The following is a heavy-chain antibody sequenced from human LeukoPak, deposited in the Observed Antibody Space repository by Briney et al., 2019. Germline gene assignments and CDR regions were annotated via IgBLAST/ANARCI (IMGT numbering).Heavy chain of an antibody. J-gene: IGHJ4*02. CDR3: ARVTGSIDY. CDR2: MNRKSGNT. CDR1: GDTLSSYD. D-gene: IGHD1-26*01. V-gene: IGHV1-8*01. Sequence: ASVKVSCKASGDTLSSYDINWVRQATGQGLEWMGWMNRKSGNTGYAQKFQGRVTMTRDTSISTAYMELGSLRSEDPAVYYCARVTGSIDYWGQGTLVTVSS.